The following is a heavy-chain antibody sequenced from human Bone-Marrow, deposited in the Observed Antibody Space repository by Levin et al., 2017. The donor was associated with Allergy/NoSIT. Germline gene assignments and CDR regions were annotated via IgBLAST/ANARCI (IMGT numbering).Heavy chain of an antibody. CDR2: IRGDGGET. J-gene: IGHJ4*02. V-gene: IGHV3-74*01. Sequence: GGSLRLSCAASGFTFSTYWMIWVRQAPGKGLVWVSRIRGDGGETNYADSVKGRFTISRDNAKNTLFLQMNSLRVEDTAVYFCARGGQSNSQMLYWGQGSLVTVSS. CDR3: ARGGQSNSQMLY. D-gene: IGHD4-23*01. CDR1: GFTFSTYW.